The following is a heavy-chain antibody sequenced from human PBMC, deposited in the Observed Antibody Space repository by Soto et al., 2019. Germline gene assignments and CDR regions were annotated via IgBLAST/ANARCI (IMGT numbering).Heavy chain of an antibody. D-gene: IGHD1-7*01. CDR3: AKGALTGTTADAVDV. CDR1: GFTFSGYG. J-gene: IGHJ3*01. CDR2: ISRNGGST. V-gene: IGHV3-23*01. Sequence: GGSLRLSCSASGFTFSGYGMSWVRQAPGEGLEWVSAISRNGGSTNYADSVKGRFTISRDNSKNTLYLQMDSLRAEDTAVYYCAKGALTGTTADAVDVWGQGTMVTVSS.